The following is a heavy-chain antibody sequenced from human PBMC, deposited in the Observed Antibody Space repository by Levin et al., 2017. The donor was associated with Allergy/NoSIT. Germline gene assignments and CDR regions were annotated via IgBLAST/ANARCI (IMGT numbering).Heavy chain of an antibody. CDR2: INPDGSEK. D-gene: IGHD2-15*01. CDR1: RFTFSNYW. V-gene: IGHV3-7*01. Sequence: GGSLRLSCVVSRFTFSNYWMSWVRLAPGKGLEWVANINPDGSEKYYVDSVQGRFTISRDNAKSSLYLQVNSLRVEDTAEYYCMGGSGGNCYSGLGCLYFDLWGRGTLVTVSS. CDR3: MGGSGGNCYSGLGCLYFDL. J-gene: IGHJ2*01.